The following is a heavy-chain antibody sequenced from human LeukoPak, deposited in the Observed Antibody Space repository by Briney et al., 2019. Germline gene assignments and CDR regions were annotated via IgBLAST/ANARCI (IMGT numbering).Heavy chain of an antibody. CDR3: ARDITYGSSWYDLYYYYYMDV. D-gene: IGHD6-13*01. CDR2: IIGSGART. CDR1: EITFSDYA. J-gene: IGHJ6*03. Sequence: GGSLRLSCAASEITFSDYAMTWVRQAPGKGLEWVSAIIGSGARTHYAESVKGRFTISRDNAKNSLYLQMNSLRAEDTAVYYCARDITYGSSWYDLYYYYYMDVWAREPWSPSP. V-gene: IGHV3-23*01.